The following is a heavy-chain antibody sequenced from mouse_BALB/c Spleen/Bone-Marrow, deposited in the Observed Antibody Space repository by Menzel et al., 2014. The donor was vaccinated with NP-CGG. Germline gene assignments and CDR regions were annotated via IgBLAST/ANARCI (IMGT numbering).Heavy chain of an antibody. D-gene: IGHD2-4*01. CDR1: GYSFTGYF. Sequence: VQLQQSGPELVKPGASVKISCKASGYSFTGYFMNWVKQSHGKSLEWIGRINPYNGDTFYNQKFKGKVTLTVDKSSSTAHMELLSLTSEDSAVYYCGKVYDYDGWYFDVWGAGTTVTVSS. V-gene: IGHV1-37*01. CDR2: INPYNGDT. CDR3: GKVYDYDGWYFDV. J-gene: IGHJ1*01.